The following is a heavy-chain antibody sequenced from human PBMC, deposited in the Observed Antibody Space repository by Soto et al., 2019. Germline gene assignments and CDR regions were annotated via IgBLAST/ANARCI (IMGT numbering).Heavy chain of an antibody. CDR1: GYTFSSNG. CDR3: ARLHGYSSGWYAY. Sequence: QVQLVQSGAEVKKPGASVKVSCKASGYTFSSNGVSWVRQAPGQGLEWMGWISTFNGNAHYAQQFQGRVTMTTDTSTNTADMELTSLSSDDTAVYYCARLHGYSSGWYAYWGPATLVNVSS. J-gene: IGHJ4*02. V-gene: IGHV1-18*04. CDR2: ISTFNGNA. D-gene: IGHD6-19*01.